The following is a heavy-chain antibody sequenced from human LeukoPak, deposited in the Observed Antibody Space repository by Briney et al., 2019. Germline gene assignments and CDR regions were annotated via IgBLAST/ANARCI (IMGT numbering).Heavy chain of an antibody. CDR1: GFTFSNYE. CDR3: ARIMDSRWSKPFDY. Sequence: TGGSLRLSCAASGFTFSNYEMNWVRQAPGKGLEWVSYISSSGSTIYYVDSVKGRFTISRDNAKNSLYLQMNSLRAEDTAVYYCARIMDSRWSKPFDYWGQGTLVTVSS. V-gene: IGHV3-48*03. CDR2: ISSSGSTI. J-gene: IGHJ4*02. D-gene: IGHD6-13*01.